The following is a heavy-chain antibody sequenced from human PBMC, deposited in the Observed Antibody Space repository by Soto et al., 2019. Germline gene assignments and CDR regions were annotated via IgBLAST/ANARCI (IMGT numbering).Heavy chain of an antibody. CDR2: ISAYNGNT. J-gene: IGHJ4*03. Sequence: GSVKVSCKASGYTFTSYGISWVRQAPGQGLEWMGWISAYNGNTNYAQKLQGRVTMTTDTSTSTAYMELRSLRSDDTAVYYCARAPTTVTRLPIRDDLWGQGPMVTVSS. CDR1: GYTFTSYG. CDR3: ARAPTTVTRLPIRDDL. D-gene: IGHD4-17*01. V-gene: IGHV1-18*04.